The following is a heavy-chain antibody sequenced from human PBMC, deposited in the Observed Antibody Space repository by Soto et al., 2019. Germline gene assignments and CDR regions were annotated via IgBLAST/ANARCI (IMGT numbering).Heavy chain of an antibody. Sequence: GGSLRLSCAASGFTFSDYYMSWIRQAPGKGLEWVSYISSSSSYTNYADSVKGRFTISRDNAKNSLYLQMNSLGAEDTAVYYCARGPPSGYYDYWGQGTLVTVSS. J-gene: IGHJ4*02. V-gene: IGHV3-11*06. CDR2: ISSSSSYT. CDR1: GFTFSDYY. CDR3: ARGPPSGYYDY. D-gene: IGHD3-3*01.